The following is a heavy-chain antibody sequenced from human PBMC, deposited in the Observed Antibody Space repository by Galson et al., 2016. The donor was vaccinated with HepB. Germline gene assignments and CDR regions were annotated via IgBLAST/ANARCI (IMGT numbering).Heavy chain of an antibody. CDR2: VWYDGSNK. D-gene: IGHD3-22*01. Sequence: SLRLSCAASGFTFSSLGMHWVRQAPGKGLEWVAVVWYDGSNKYYADSVKGRFTISRDNSKNTLYPQMNSLRAEDTAVYYCARDAFYDTSGLVWHFDYWGQATLVTVSS. J-gene: IGHJ4*02. V-gene: IGHV3-33*01. CDR3: ARDAFYDTSGLVWHFDY. CDR1: GFTFSSLG.